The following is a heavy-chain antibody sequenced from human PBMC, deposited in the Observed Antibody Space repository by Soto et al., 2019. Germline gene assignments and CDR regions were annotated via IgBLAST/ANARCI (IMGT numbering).Heavy chain of an antibody. V-gene: IGHV3-30*03. CDR3: ACERDPGITGAPFLYYYHGRDV. CDR1: GFTFRTYG. Sequence: QVQLVESGGGVVQPGRSLRLSCAASGFTFRTYGMHWVRQAPGKGLEWVAVISYDGSNQYYVDSVKGRFTISRDNSKKXXFXQXXSVSAGGGGVYYCACERDPGITGAPFLYYYHGRDVWGQGTTVTVSS. D-gene: IGHD1-20*01. J-gene: IGHJ6*02. CDR2: ISYDGSNQ.